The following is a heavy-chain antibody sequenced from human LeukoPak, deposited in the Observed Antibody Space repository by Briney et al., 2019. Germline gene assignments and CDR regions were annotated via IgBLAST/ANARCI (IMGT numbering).Heavy chain of an antibody. V-gene: IGHV4-59*01. J-gene: IGHJ4*02. CDR1: GGSISSYY. Sequence: SSETLSLTCTVSGGSISSYYLSWIRQPPGKGLEWIGYIYYSGSTNYNPSLERRVTISVDTSKNQFSLKLSSVTAADTAVYYCARAIQLSTTLGLLRGARLTYVDYWGQGTLVTVSS. CDR3: ARAIQLSTTLGLLRGARLTYVDY. D-gene: IGHD3-22*01. CDR2: IYYSGST.